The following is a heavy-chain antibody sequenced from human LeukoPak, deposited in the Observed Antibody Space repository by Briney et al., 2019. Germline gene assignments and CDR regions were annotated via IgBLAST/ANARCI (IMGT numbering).Heavy chain of an antibody. Sequence: GGSLRLPCAASGFTYANSWMHWVRQAPGRGLESVANINQDGSEKNYVDSVKGRFTISRDNAKNSLFLQMNSRRAEDTAVYYCARGDGWIINLWGQGTLVTVSS. D-gene: IGHD5-12*01. CDR3: ARGDGWIINL. J-gene: IGHJ5*02. V-gene: IGHV3-7*05. CDR2: INQDGSEK. CDR1: GFTYANSW.